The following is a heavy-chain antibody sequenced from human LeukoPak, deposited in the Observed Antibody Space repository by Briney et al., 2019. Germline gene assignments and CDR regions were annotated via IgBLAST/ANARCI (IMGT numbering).Heavy chain of an antibody. D-gene: IGHD6-19*01. V-gene: IGHV1-2*02. Sequence: ASVKVSCKASGYTFTSYGISWVRQAPGQGLGWMGWINPNSGSTNYAQKFQGRVTMTRDTSISTAYMELSGLRSDDTAVYYCARKKEQWLVRETHKNPFDYWGQGTLVTVSS. CDR2: INPNSGST. J-gene: IGHJ4*02. CDR1: GYTFTSYG. CDR3: ARKKEQWLVRETHKNPFDY.